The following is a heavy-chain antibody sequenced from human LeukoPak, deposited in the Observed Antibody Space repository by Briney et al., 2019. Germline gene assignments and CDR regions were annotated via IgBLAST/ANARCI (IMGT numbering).Heavy chain of an antibody. J-gene: IGHJ4*02. Sequence: ASETLSLTCVVSGYSITSGYYWGWIRQPPGKGLEWIASMYHSGSTYYKPSLKSQVTISVDTSKNQFSLKVNSVTAADTAVYYCARMCGGDCRGGFDYWGQGTLVTVSS. CDR2: MYHSGST. V-gene: IGHV4-38-2*01. D-gene: IGHD2-21*01. CDR1: GYSITSGYY. CDR3: ARMCGGDCRGGFDY.